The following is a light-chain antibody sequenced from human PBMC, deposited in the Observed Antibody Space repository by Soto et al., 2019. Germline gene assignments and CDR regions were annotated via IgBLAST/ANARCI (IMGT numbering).Light chain of an antibody. V-gene: IGKV3-11*01. CDR1: QSVSSY. CDR2: DAS. CDR3: QQRRKRPLTWT. Sequence: EIVLTQSPATLSLSPGERATLSCRASQSVSSYLAWYQQKPGQAPRLLIYDASNRATGIPARFSGSGSGTQFTVTISSVEPENFAVYSFQQRRKRPLTWTFGQVTKVQIK. J-gene: IGKJ1*01.